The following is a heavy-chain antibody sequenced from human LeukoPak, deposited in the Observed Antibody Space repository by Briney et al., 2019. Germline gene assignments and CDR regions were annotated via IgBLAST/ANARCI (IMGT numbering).Heavy chain of an antibody. CDR1: GGSISSYY. Sequence: SETLSLTCTVSGGSISSYYWSWIRQPPGKGLEWIGYIYYSGSTNYNPSLTSRVTISVDTSKNQFSLKLSSVTAADTAVYYCARARITMVRGVIIGSSAAPYMDVWGKGTTVTISS. CDR3: ARARITMVRGVIIGSSAAPYMDV. D-gene: IGHD3-10*01. CDR2: IYYSGST. V-gene: IGHV4-59*01. J-gene: IGHJ6*03.